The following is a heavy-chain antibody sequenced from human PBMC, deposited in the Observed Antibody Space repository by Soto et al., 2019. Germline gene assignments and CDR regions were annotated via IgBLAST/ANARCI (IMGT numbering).Heavy chain of an antibody. V-gene: IGHV3-23*01. CDR3: AKGRWLQHPTMNPFDY. CDR2: ISGSGGST. CDR1: GFTFSSYA. J-gene: IGHJ4*02. D-gene: IGHD5-12*01. Sequence: PGGSLRLSCAASGFTFSSYAMSWVRQAPGKGLEWVSAISGSGGSTYYADSVKGRFTISRDNSKNTLYLQMNSLRAEDTAVYYCAKGRWLQHPTMNPFDYWGQGTLVTVSS.